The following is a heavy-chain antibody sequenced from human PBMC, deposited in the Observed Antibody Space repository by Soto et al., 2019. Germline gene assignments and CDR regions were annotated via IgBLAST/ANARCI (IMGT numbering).Heavy chain of an antibody. CDR2: ISTYSGDT. J-gene: IGHJ5*02. D-gene: IGHD5-12*01. V-gene: IGHV1-18*01. CDR3: ARHHGPTTSENWFDP. CDR1: GYTFFTYD. Sequence: QVHLVQSGVEVKTPGASVKVSCRASGYTFFTYDISGGRQAPGQGLEWMGWISTYSGDTKYAQKFQGRVTMTTDTSTTTAYLELRSLRSDDTAVYYCARHHGPTTSENWFDPWGQGTLVTVSS.